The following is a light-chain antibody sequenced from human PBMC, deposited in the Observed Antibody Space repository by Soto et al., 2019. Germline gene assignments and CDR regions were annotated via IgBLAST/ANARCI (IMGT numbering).Light chain of an antibody. CDR1: SSDVGSYNF. Sequence: QSVLTQAASVSGSPGQSITVSCTGISSDVGSYNFVSWYQQYSGKAPKLIVYEVTKRPSGVSNRFSGSKSGDTASLTISGLQAEDEADYYCCSYVPTTTYVCGTGTKVTVL. CDR3: CSYVPTTTYV. V-gene: IGLV2-23*02. CDR2: EVT. J-gene: IGLJ1*01.